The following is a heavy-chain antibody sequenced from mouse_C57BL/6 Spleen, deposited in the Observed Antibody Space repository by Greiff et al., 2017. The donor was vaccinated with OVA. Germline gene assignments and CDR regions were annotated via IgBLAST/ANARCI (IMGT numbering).Heavy chain of an antibody. CDR1: GYAFTNYL. J-gene: IGHJ4*01. Sequence: QVQLQQSGAELVRPGTSVKVSCKASGYAFTNYLIEWVKQRPGQGLEWIGVLNPGRGGTNYNEKFKGKATLTADKSSSTADMQLSSLTSEDSAVYFCAITTVVARDAMDDWGQGTSVTVSS. CDR3: AITTVVARDAMDD. V-gene: IGHV1-54*01. CDR2: LNPGRGGT. D-gene: IGHD1-1*01.